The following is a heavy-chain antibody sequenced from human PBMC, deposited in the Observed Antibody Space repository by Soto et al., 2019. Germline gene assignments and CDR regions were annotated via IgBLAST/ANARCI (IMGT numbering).Heavy chain of an antibody. J-gene: IGHJ3*02. CDR3: ARRWDFWSGYYWAEAFDI. CDR1: GGSISSGGYY. CDR2: IYYSGST. V-gene: IGHV4-61*08. Sequence: ASETLSLTCTVSGGSISSGGYYWSWIRQPPGKGLEWIGYIYYSGSTNYNPSLKSRVTISVDTSKNQFSLKLSSVTAADTAVYYCARRWDFWSGYYWAEAFDIWGQGTMVTVSS. D-gene: IGHD3-3*01.